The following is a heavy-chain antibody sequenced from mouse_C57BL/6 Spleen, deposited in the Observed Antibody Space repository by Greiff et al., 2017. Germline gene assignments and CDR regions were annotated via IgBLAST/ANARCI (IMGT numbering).Heavy chain of an antibody. Sequence: QVQLQQSGPGLVQPSQSLSITCTVSGFSLTSYGVHWVRQSPGKGLEWLGVIWRGGSTDYNAAFMSRLSITKDNSKSQVFFKMNSLQADDTAIYYCAKKGGYYGSSSYAMDYWGQGTSVTVSS. D-gene: IGHD1-1*01. CDR1: GFSLTSYG. V-gene: IGHV2-5*01. CDR3: AKKGGYYGSSSYAMDY. CDR2: IWRGGST. J-gene: IGHJ4*01.